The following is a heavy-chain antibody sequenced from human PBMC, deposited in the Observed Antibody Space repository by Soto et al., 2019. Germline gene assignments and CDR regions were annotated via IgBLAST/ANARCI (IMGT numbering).Heavy chain of an antibody. D-gene: IGHD3-9*01. Sequence: GASVKVSCKASGYTFTSNSIGWVRQAPGQGLEWMGRISPKSGGTNYAQKFQGRVTMTWDTSLNTAYMELSSLISEDTAVYYCARPPGYISDWYYFDLWGQGTLVTVSS. CDR2: ISPKSGGT. V-gene: IGHV1-2*02. CDR1: GYTFTSNS. CDR3: ARPPGYISDWYYFDL. J-gene: IGHJ4*02.